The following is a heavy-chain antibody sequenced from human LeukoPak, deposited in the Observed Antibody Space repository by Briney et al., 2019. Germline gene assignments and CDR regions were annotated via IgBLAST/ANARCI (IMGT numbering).Heavy chain of an antibody. D-gene: IGHD2-21*01. Sequence: GGSLRLSCAASGFAFSSYAMHWVRQAPGKGLEYVSAISSNGGSTYYANSVRGRFTISRDNSKNTLYLQMGSLRAEDMAVYYCARVRRPQDSYYYYYYYMDVWGKGTTVTVSS. J-gene: IGHJ6*03. CDR3: ARVRRPQDSYYYYYYYMDV. CDR2: ISSNGGST. CDR1: GFAFSSYA. V-gene: IGHV3-64*01.